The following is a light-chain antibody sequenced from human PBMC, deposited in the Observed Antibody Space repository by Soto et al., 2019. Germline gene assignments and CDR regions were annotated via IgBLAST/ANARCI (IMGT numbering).Light chain of an antibody. CDR3: SSYTSTNTVV. V-gene: IGLV2-14*01. CDR1: SNDVGGFNY. Sequence: QSVLTQPASVSGSPGQAITISCTGSSNDVGGFNYVSWYQQHPGKAPKLMIYEVRNRPSGVSSRFSGSKSGNTASLTIPGLQAEDEADYYCSSYTSTNTVVFGGGTKVTVL. CDR2: EVR. J-gene: IGLJ3*02.